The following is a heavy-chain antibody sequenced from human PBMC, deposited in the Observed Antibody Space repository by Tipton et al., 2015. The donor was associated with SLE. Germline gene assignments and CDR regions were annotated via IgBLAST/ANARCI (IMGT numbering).Heavy chain of an antibody. CDR1: GGSISSYY. Sequence: TLSLTCTVSGGSISSYYWSWIRQPAGKGLEWIGRIYTSGSTNYNPSLKSRVTMSVDTSKSQFSLKLSSVTAADTAVYYCASQAIITMVQESQAFDIWGQGTMVTVSS. D-gene: IGHD3-10*01. CDR3: ASQAIITMVQESQAFDI. J-gene: IGHJ3*02. CDR2: IYTSGST. V-gene: IGHV4-4*07.